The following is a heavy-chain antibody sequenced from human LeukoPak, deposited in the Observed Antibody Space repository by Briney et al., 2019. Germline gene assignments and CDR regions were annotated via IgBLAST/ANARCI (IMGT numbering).Heavy chain of an antibody. D-gene: IGHD6-13*01. V-gene: IGHV3-64*01. Sequence: GGSLRLSCAASGFTFSSYAMYWVRQAPGKGPEYVSAISSAGTTTDCANSVKGRFTISRDNSKNTLYLQMGSLGAEDMAVYYCAREGIAAAFDPWGQGTLVTVSS. CDR1: GFTFSSYA. CDR3: AREGIAAAFDP. J-gene: IGHJ5*02. CDR2: ISSAGTTT.